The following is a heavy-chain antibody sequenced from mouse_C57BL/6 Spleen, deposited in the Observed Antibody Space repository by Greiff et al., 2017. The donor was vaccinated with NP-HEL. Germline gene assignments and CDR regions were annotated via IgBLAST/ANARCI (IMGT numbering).Heavy chain of an antibody. D-gene: IGHD1-1*01. V-gene: IGHV1-26*01. CDR3: ARPNYYGSSYRPFDY. J-gene: IGHJ2*01. CDR1: GYTFTDYY. CDR2: INPNNGGT. Sequence: EVQLQQSGPELVKPGASVKISCKASGYTFTDYYMNWVKQSHGKSLEWIGDINPNNGGTSYNQKFKGKATLTVDKSSSTAYMELRSLTSEDSAVYYCARPNYYGSSYRPFDYWGQGTTLTVSS.